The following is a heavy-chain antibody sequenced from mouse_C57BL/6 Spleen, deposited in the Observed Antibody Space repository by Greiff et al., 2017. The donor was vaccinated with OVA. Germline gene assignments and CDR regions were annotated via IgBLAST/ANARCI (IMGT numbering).Heavy chain of an antibody. CDR3: ARVEALITTVVGPHFDY. CDR1: GYTFTSYG. Sequence: QVQLQQSGAELARPGASVKLSCKASGYTFTSYGISWVKQRTGQGLEWIGEIYPRSGNTYYNEKFKGKAPLTADKSSSTAYMELRSLTSEDSAVYFCARVEALITTVVGPHFDYWGQGTTLTVSS. J-gene: IGHJ2*01. D-gene: IGHD1-1*01. V-gene: IGHV1-81*01. CDR2: IYPRSGNT.